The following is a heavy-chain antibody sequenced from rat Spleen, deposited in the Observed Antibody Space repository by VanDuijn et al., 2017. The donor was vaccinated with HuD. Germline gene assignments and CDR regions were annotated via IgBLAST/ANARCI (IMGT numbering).Heavy chain of an antibody. CDR2: ISSDGRRN. Sequence: EVQLVESGGGLVQPGRSLKLSCVASGFTFNNYWMSWIRQAPGKGLEWVASISSDGRRNYYRDSVKGRFTISRDNAKSSLYLQMDSLRSADTATYYCARHGYNSYFDSWGQGVMVTVSS. D-gene: IGHD1-9*01. V-gene: IGHV5-31*01. J-gene: IGHJ2*01. CDR3: ARHGYNSYFDS. CDR1: GFTFNNYW.